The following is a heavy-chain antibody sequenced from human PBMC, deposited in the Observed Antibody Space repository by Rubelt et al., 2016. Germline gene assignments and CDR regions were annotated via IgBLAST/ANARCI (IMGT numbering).Heavy chain of an antibody. J-gene: IGHJ4*02. D-gene: IGHD6-19*01. CDR2: IYYTGST. CDR3: ASSPFIAVSGPYYFEY. V-gene: IGHV4-59*01. Sequence: IYYTGSTYYNPSLKSRVTISVVTSKNQFSLKVRSVTAADTAVYYCASSPFIAVSGPYYFEYWGQGALVTVSS.